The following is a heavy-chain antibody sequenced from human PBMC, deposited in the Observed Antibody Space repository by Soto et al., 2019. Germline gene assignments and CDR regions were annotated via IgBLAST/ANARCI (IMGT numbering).Heavy chain of an antibody. V-gene: IGHV3-74*01. D-gene: IGHD2-15*01. CDR2: INSDGSST. J-gene: IGHJ4*03. Sequence: GGSLRLSCAASGFTLSGHWMHWVRQAPGRGLVWVSRINSDGSSTSYADSVKGRFTVSRDNARNTLFLQMNHLRAEDTALYYCASPATFSMVAADYWGHGTPVTVSS. CDR1: GFTLSGHW. CDR3: ASPATFSMVAADY.